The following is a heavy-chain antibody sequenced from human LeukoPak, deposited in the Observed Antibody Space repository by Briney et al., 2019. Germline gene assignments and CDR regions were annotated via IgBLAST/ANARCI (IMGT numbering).Heavy chain of an antibody. CDR2: VSYSGSTT. Sequence: GSLRLSCAASGFTFSNYAMSWVRQAPGKGLEWVSAVSYSGSTTYYADSVKGRFTISRDNSNNTLYLQMNSLRAEDTAVYYCAKDLAVTAAGYFDYWGHGTLVTVSS. D-gene: IGHD4-17*01. V-gene: IGHV3-23*01. CDR3: AKDLAVTAAGYFDY. J-gene: IGHJ4*01. CDR1: GFTFSNYA.